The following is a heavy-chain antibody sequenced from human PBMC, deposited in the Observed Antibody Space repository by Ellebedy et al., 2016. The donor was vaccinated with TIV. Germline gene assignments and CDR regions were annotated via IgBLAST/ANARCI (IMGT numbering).Heavy chain of an antibody. D-gene: IGHD1-7*01. V-gene: IGHV4-34*01. CDR1: GGSFSGYY. Sequence: SETLSLXXAVYGGSFSGYYWSWIRQPPGKGLEWIGSIYYSGSTYYNPSLKSRVTISVDTSKNQFSLKLSSVTAADTAVYYCARGGRGTSKRGARYFDYWGQGTLVTVSS. CDR2: IYYSGST. J-gene: IGHJ4*02. CDR3: ARGGRGTSKRGARYFDY.